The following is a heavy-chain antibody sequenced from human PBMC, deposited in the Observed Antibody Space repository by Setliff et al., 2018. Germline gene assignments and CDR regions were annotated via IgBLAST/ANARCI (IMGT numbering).Heavy chain of an antibody. Sequence: GGSLRLSCAASGFTFSTYSMSWVRQAPGKGLEWVSAISGDSVYIYYADSVKGRFTISRDNSKNTLYLQMRSLRAEDTAIYYCANHNPARRALNGTPLDNWGQGTQVTVSS. V-gene: IGHV3-23*01. D-gene: IGHD3-9*01. J-gene: IGHJ4*02. CDR3: ANHNPARRALNGTPLDN. CDR1: GFTFSTYS. CDR2: ISGDSVYI.